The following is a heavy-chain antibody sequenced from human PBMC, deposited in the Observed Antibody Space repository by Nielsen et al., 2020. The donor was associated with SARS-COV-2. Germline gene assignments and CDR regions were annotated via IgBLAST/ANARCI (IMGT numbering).Heavy chain of an antibody. CDR1: GFTFRIYG. CDR3: ARDPGYYLGSGTYYYYNMDV. CDR2: ITYDGSNK. Sequence: LSLPCAASGFTFRIYGMHWVRQAPGRGLEWVAVITYDGSNKYYAESVKGRFTVSRDNSKNTLFLQMNSLKPEDSAVYYCARDPGYYLGSGTYYYYNMDVWGQGATVTVSS. V-gene: IGHV3-30*03. D-gene: IGHD3-10*01. J-gene: IGHJ6*02.